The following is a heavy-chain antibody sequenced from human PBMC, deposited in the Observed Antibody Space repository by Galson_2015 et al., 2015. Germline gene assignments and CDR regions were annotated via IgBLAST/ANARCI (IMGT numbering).Heavy chain of an antibody. J-gene: IGHJ4*02. CDR3: ARQGGDNGYDDVGY. V-gene: IGHV5-51*01. CDR2: IYPGDSDT. D-gene: IGHD5-12*01. CDR1: GYTLTSYW. Sequence: QSGAEVKKPGESLKISCKGSGYTLTSYWIGWVRQMPGKGLEWMGIIYPGDSDTRYSPFFQGQVTISADKSISTAYLQWSSLKVSDTARYYCARQGGDNGYDDVGYGGQGTLGTLSP.